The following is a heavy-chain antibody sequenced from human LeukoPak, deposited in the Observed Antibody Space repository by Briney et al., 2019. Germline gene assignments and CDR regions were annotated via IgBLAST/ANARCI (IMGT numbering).Heavy chain of an antibody. V-gene: IGHV1-69*13. CDR2: IIPIFGTA. D-gene: IGHD1-1*01. Sequence: SVKVSCKASGGTFSSYAISWVRQAPGQGLEWMGGIIPIFGTANYAQKFQGRVTITADESTSTAYMELSSLRSEDTDVYYCASWRRYNWNDEFDYWGQGTLVTVSS. J-gene: IGHJ4*02. CDR3: ASWRRYNWNDEFDY. CDR1: GGTFSSYA.